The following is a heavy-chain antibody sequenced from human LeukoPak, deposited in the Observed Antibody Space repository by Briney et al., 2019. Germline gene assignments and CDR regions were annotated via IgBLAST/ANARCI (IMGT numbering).Heavy chain of an antibody. J-gene: IGHJ4*02. CDR1: GGSISSYY. CDR3: ARQRVGATLDY. CDR2: INHSGST. D-gene: IGHD1-26*01. Sequence: SETLSLTCTVSGGSISSYYWSWIRQPAGKGLEWIGEINHSGSTNYNPSLKSRVTISVDTSKNQFSLKLSSVTAADTAVYYCARQRVGATLDYWGQGALVTVSS. V-gene: IGHV4-59*08.